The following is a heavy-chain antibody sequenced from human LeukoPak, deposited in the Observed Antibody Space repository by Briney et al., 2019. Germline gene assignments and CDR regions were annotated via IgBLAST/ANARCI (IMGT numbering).Heavy chain of an antibody. CDR1: GGSFSGFY. J-gene: IGHJ4*02. Sequence: SETLSLTCAVYGGSFSGFYWTWIRQPPGKGLEWIGEINHSGNTNYNPSLESRVTISVDTSKNQFSLKLSSVTAADTAVYYCARQNYGAAPLRYWGQGTLVTVSS. V-gene: IGHV4-34*01. CDR2: INHSGNT. CDR3: ARQNYGAAPLRY. D-gene: IGHD4/OR15-4a*01.